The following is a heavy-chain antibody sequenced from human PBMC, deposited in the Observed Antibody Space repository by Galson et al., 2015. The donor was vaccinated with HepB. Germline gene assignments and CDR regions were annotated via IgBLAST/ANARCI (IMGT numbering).Heavy chain of an antibody. V-gene: IGHV3-23*01. J-gene: IGHJ4*02. CDR3: AKDSVGGTWDY. CDR1: GFTFSSYA. Sequence: SLRLSCAASGFTFSSYAMSWVRQAPGKGLEWVSAISGSGGSIFYADSVKGRFTISRDNSKNTLYLEMNSLRAEDTAVYYCAKDSVGGTWDYWGQGTLVTVSS. D-gene: IGHD6-19*01. CDR2: ISGSGGSI.